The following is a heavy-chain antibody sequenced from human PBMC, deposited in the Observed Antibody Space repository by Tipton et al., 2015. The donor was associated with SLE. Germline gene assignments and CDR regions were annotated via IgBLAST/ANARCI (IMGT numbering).Heavy chain of an antibody. J-gene: IGHJ4*02. Sequence: QLVQSGAEVKKPGASVKVSCKASGYTFNSYGISWERQAPGQGLEWMGWINSYSGNTKYAQKFQGRVTMTTDTSTNTAYMELRSLRSDDTAVYYCARVKYDFWGGLNYWGQGTLVTVSS. V-gene: IGHV1-18*01. CDR1: GYTFNSYG. D-gene: IGHD3-3*01. CDR3: ARVKYDFWGGLNY. CDR2: INSYSGNT.